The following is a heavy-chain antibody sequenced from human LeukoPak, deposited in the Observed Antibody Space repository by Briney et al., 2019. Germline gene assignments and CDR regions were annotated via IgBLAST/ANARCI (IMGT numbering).Heavy chain of an antibody. CDR2: VYHSGT. Sequence: SETLSLTCIVSGYYIGSGHYWAWIRQPPGKGLEWIGCVYHSGTYYTSSLTSRVSISMDTSRNLFFLKVTSVTAADSAFYYCAKTSGGGGHDSWGQGLLVTVSS. D-gene: IGHD4-23*01. CDR1: GYYIGSGHY. J-gene: IGHJ5*01. CDR3: AKTSGGGGHDS. V-gene: IGHV4-38-2*02.